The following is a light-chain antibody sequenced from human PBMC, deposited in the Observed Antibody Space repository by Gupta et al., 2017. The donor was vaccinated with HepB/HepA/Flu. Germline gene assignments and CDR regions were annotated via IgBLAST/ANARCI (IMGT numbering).Light chain of an antibody. CDR2: DVS. Sequence: VSGSPGQAVIIPYTGTSSDVGGDNYVSWYQQHPGKAPKLMIYDVSKRPSGVPDRFSDSKSGNTASLTISGLQAADEADYYCCSYADSYTALYVFGTGTKVTVL. CDR3: CSYADSYTALYV. J-gene: IGLJ1*01. CDR1: SSDVGGDNY. V-gene: IGLV2-11*01.